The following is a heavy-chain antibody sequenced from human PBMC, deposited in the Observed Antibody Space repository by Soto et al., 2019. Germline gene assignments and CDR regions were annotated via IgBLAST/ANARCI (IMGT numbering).Heavy chain of an antibody. J-gene: IGHJ4*02. Sequence: TSETLSLTCAVSGYSISSGYYWGWIRQPPGKGLEWIGSIYHSASTYYNPSLKSRVTISVDTSKNQFSLKLSSVTAADTAVYYCARDGPAFSGSYYLYWGQGTLVTV. V-gene: IGHV4-38-2*02. CDR3: ARDGPAFSGSYYLY. CDR2: IYHSAST. D-gene: IGHD1-26*01. CDR1: GYSISSGYY.